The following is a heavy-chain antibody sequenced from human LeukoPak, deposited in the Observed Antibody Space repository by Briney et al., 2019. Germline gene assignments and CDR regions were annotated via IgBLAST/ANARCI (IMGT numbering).Heavy chain of an antibody. CDR3: ARARRIQLWIIATYYFDY. CDR2: IYYSGST. J-gene: IGHJ4*02. V-gene: IGHV4-30-4*08. D-gene: IGHD5-18*01. Sequence: SETLSLTCTVSGGSISSGDYYWSWIRQPPGKGLEWIGYIYYSGSTNYNPSLKSRVTISVDTSKNQFSLKLSSVTAADTAVYYCARARRIQLWIIATYYFDYWGQGTLVTVSS. CDR1: GGSISSGDYY.